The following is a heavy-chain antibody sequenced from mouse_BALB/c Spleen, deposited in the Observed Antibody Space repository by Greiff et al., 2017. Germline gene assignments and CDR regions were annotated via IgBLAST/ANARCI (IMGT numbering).Heavy chain of an antibody. CDR1: GYTFTDYA. J-gene: IGHJ3*01. CDR2: ISTYYGDS. V-gene: IGHV1S137*01. D-gene: IGHD2-10*02. Sequence: VQLQQSGAELVRPGVSVKISCKGSGYTFTDYAMHWVQQSHAKSLEWIGVISTYYGDSSYNQKFKGKATMTVDKSSSTAYKELARLTSEDSAIYYCAREEYGNYGFAYWGQGTLVTVSA. CDR3: AREEYGNYGFAY.